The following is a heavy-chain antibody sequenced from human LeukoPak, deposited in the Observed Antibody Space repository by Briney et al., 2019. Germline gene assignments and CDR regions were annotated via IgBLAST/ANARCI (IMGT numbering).Heavy chain of an antibody. Sequence: QPGGSLRLSCAASGFTFSSYAMSWVRQAPGKGLEWVSAISGSGGSTYYADSVKGRFTISRDNSKNTLSLQMNSLRAEDTAVYYCAKDFSSSPYYYDYWGQGTLVTVSS. CDR2: ISGSGGST. J-gene: IGHJ4*02. CDR3: AKDFSSSPYYYDY. V-gene: IGHV3-23*01. D-gene: IGHD6-6*01. CDR1: GFTFSSYA.